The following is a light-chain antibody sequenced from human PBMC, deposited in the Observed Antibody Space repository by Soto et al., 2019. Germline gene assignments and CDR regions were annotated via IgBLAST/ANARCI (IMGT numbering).Light chain of an antibody. CDR2: GAS. J-gene: IGKJ5*01. CDR1: QSVSNN. CDR3: QQRSNWPPIT. Sequence: EIVLTQSPGTLSLSPGERATLSCRAIQSVSNNYLAWYQQKPGQAPRLLIHGASTRAPGIPARFSGSGSGTEFTLTISSLQSEDFAVYYCQQRSNWPPITFGQGTRLEIK. V-gene: IGKV3-15*01.